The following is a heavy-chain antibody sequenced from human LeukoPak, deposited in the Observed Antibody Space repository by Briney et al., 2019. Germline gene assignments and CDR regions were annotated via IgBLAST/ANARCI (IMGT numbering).Heavy chain of an antibody. Sequence: VASVKVSCKASGYTFTSYGISWVRQAPGQGLGWMGWISAYNGNTNYAQKLQGRVTMTTDTSTSTAYMELRSLRSDDTAVYYCARLMNYYDFWSGPYYYYGMDVWGQGTTVTVSS. CDR1: GYTFTSYG. CDR2: ISAYNGNT. J-gene: IGHJ6*02. V-gene: IGHV1-18*01. D-gene: IGHD3-3*01. CDR3: ARLMNYYDFWSGPYYYYGMDV.